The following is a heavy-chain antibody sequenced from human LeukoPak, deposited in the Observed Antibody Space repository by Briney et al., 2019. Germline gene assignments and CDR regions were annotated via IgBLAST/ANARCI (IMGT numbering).Heavy chain of an antibody. V-gene: IGHV3-21*01. CDR2: ISSSSSYI. J-gene: IGHJ5*02. Sequence: GGSLRLSCAASGFTFSSYSMNRVHQAPGKGLEWVSSISSSSSYIYYADSVKGRFTISRDNAKNSLYLQMNSLRAEDTAVYYCARSRSQDWFDPWGQGTLVTVSS. CDR3: ARSRSQDWFDP. CDR1: GFTFSSYS.